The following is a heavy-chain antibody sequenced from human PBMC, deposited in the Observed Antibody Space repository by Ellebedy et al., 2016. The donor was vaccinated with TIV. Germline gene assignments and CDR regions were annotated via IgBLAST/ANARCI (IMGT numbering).Heavy chain of an antibody. J-gene: IGHJ3*02. D-gene: IGHD3-9*01. Sequence: GESLKISCGASGFAFSSNWMYWVRQDPGKGLVWVARINSDGSTTGYADSVKGRFNISRDNAKNTLYLQMNSLRAEDTAVYYCARWDFDSFNAFDIWGQGTMVTVSS. CDR3: ARWDFDSFNAFDI. V-gene: IGHV3-74*01. CDR2: INSDGSTT. CDR1: GFAFSSNW.